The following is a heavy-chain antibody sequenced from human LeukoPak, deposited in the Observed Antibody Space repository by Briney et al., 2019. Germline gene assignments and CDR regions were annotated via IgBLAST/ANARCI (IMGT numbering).Heavy chain of an antibody. J-gene: IGHJ4*02. CDR2: IWYDGSNK. Sequence: PGRSLRLSCAASGFTFSSYGMHWVRQAPGKGLEWVAVIWYDGSNKYYADSVKGRFTISRDNPKNTLYLQMNSLRAEDTAVYYCARDWGYSGSYYDYWGQGTLVTVSS. CDR3: ARDWGYSGSYYDY. V-gene: IGHV3-33*01. D-gene: IGHD1-26*01. CDR1: GFTFSSYG.